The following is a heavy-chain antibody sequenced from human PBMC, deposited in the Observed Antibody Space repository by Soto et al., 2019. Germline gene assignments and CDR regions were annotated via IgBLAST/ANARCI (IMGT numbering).Heavy chain of an antibody. V-gene: IGHV4-30-2*01. J-gene: IGHJ5*02. CDR1: GGCISSGGYS. D-gene: IGHD3-10*01. CDR2: IYHSGST. CDR3: ARVLRSTYYYGSGSHNWFDP. Sequence: SETLSLTCAVSGGCISSGGYSWSWIRQPPGKGLEWIGYIYHSGSTYYNPSLKSRVTISVDRSKNQFSLKLSSVTAADTAVYYCARVLRSTYYYGSGSHNWFDPWGQGTLVTVSS.